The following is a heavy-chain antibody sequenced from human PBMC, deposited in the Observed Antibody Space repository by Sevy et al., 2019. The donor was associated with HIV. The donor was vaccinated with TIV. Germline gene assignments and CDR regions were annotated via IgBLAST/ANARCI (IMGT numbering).Heavy chain of an antibody. D-gene: IGHD3-22*01. V-gene: IGHV3-7*01. CDR3: AREALYYYDSERHYDDAFDM. CDR1: GFTISRHY. J-gene: IGHJ3*02. CDR2: IKQDGSAK. Sequence: GGSLRLSCAASGFTISRHYMSWVRQAPGKGLEWVANIKQDGSAKFYVESVKGRFTISRDNAKNSLYLQLSSLRAEDTAMYFCAREALYYYDSERHYDDAFDMWGPGTMVTVSS.